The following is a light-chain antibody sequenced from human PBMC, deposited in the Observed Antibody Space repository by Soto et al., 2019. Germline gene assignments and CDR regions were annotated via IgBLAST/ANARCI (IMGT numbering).Light chain of an antibody. CDR1: QSIRSSS. J-gene: IGKJ4*01. V-gene: IGKV3-20*01. CDR3: HQYGSSPLT. Sequence: IVFTQSPGTLSLSPGARAPLSCRASQSIRSSSLAWYQQKPGQAPRLLIYGGSSRATGIPDRFSGGGSGTDFSLTISRLETEDFSVYYCHQYGSSPLTFGGGTKVDIK. CDR2: GGS.